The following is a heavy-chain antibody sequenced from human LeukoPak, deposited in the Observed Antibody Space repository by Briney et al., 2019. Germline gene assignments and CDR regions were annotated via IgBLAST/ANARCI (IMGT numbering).Heavy chain of an antibody. CDR1: GFTFSSYA. CDR3: ARDLAYCSGGSCYGMDV. CDR2: ISYDGSNK. Sequence: PGGSLRLSCAASGFTFSSYAMHWVRQAPGKGQEWVAVISYDGSNKYYADSVKGRFTISRDNSKNTLYLQMNSLRAEDTAVYYCARDLAYCSGGSCYGMDVWGKGTTVTVSS. J-gene: IGHJ6*04. D-gene: IGHD2-15*01. V-gene: IGHV3-30*04.